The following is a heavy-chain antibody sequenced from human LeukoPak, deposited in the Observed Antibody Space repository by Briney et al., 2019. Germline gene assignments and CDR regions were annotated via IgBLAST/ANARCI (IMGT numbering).Heavy chain of an antibody. V-gene: IGHV4-38-2*02. J-gene: IGHJ4*02. CDR2: IDPSGST. Sequence: SETLSLTCTVSGYSISSDYYWGWIRQPPGKGLEWIGSIDPSGSTYYNASLKSRVTISIDTSKNHFSLKLNSVTAADTDVFYCARGGLWIYYFDYWGQGTLVTVSS. D-gene: IGHD1-1*01. CDR1: GYSISSDYY. CDR3: ARGGLWIYYFDY.